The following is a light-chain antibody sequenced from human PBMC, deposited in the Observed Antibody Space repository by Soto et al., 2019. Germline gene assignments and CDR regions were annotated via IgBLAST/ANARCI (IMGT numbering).Light chain of an antibody. Sequence: QSVLTQPPSVSGAPGRRVTISCTGTPSNIGSGYDVHWYQQLPGTAPKLLIYGDNNRPSGVPDRFSGSKSGTSASLAITGLQAEDEATYYCQTYDSSLRGSVVFGGGTKVTVL. CDR3: QTYDSSLRGSVV. V-gene: IGLV1-40*01. J-gene: IGLJ2*01. CDR1: PSNIGSGYD. CDR2: GDN.